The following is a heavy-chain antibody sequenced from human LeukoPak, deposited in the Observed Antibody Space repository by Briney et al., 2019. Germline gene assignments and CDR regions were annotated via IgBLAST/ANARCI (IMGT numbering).Heavy chain of an antibody. CDR1: GGSISSYY. CDR2: IYYTGST. J-gene: IGHJ6*02. Sequence: SETLSLTCTVSGGSISSYYWSWIRQPPGKGLEWIGYIYYTGSTNYNPSLKSRVTISVDTSKNQFSLKLSPVTAADTAVYYCARRPHTGYSGDWGPHDYYYGMNVWGRGTTVTVSS. CDR3: ARRPHTGYSGDWGPHDYYYGMNV. V-gene: IGHV4-59*08. D-gene: IGHD6-19*01.